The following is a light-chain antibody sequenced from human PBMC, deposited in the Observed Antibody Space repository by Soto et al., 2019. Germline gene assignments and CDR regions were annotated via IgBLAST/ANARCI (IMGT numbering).Light chain of an antibody. J-gene: IGKJ4*01. Sequence: DIQMTQSPSTLSASVGDRVTITCRASQSISTWLAWYQQKPGKAPNLLIYKASNLESGVPSWFSGSGSGTEFTLTISSLQPDDFAPYYCQQCNTYPLTFGGGTKVEIK. V-gene: IGKV1-5*03. CDR1: QSISTW. CDR3: QQCNTYPLT. CDR2: KAS.